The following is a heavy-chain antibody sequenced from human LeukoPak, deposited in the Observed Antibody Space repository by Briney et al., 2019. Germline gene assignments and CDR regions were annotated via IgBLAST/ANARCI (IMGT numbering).Heavy chain of an antibody. D-gene: IGHD6-13*01. CDR3: AKDRWAAGTEDDY. J-gene: IGHJ4*02. CDR1: GFTVSSNY. Sequence: GGSLRLSCAASGFTVSSNYMSWVRQAPGKGLEWVSVIYSGGSTYYADSVKGRFTISRDNARNSLYLQMNSLRAEDTAVYYCAKDRWAAGTEDDYWGQGTLVTVSS. CDR2: IYSGGST. V-gene: IGHV3-53*01.